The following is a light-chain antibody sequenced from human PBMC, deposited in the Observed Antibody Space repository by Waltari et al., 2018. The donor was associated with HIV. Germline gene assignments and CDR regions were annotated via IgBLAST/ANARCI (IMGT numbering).Light chain of an antibody. CDR1: SSNVGSDYL. J-gene: IGLJ1*01. V-gene: IGLV2-23*02. Sequence: QSALTPPASVSGSPGQSITISCTGTSSNVGSDYLVSWYQQHPGEAPKLIIYEVTKRPSGVSNRFSGSKSGNTASLTISGLQAEDEADYYCCSCPRSGIRYVFGTGTKVTVL. CDR2: EVT. CDR3: CSCPRSGIRYV.